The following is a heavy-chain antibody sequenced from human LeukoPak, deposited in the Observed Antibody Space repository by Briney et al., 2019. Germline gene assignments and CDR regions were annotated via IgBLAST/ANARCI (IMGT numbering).Heavy chain of an antibody. Sequence: AGGSLGLSCAASGFTLSNYWMSWVRQAPGKGLEWVANIKQDGSEKYYVDSLKGRFTISRDNAKNSLYLQMNSLRAEDTAVYYCARVAVAGTPGGYWGQGTLVTVSS. CDR2: IKQDGSEK. CDR1: GFTLSNYW. D-gene: IGHD6-19*01. J-gene: IGHJ4*02. V-gene: IGHV3-7*01. CDR3: ARVAVAGTPGGY.